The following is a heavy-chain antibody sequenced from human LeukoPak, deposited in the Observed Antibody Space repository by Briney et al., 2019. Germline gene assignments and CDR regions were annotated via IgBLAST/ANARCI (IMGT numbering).Heavy chain of an antibody. CDR2: IIPIFGTA. CDR1: VGTFSSYA. D-gene: IGHD3-22*01. J-gene: IGHJ3*02. Sequence: SVKVSCKASVGTFSSYAISWVRQAPGQGLEWMGRIIPIFGTANYAQKFQGRVTITTDESTSTAYMELSSLRSEDTAVYYCARESYYDSSGYYENDPFDIWGKGTMVTVSS. CDR3: ARESYYDSSGYYENDPFDI. V-gene: IGHV1-69*05.